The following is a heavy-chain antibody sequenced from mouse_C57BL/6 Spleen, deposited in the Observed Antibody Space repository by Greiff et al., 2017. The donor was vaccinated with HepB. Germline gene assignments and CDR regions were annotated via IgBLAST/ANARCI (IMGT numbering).Heavy chain of an antibody. V-gene: IGHV1-19*01. D-gene: IGHD2-2*01. Sequence: VQLQQSGPVLVKPGASVKMSCKASGYTFTDYYMNWVKQSHGKSLEWIGVINPYNGGTSYNQKFKGKATLTVDKSSSTAYMELNSLTSEDSAVYYCARRVLYGYDGGYAMDYWGQGTSVTVSS. CDR1: GYTFTDYY. CDR2: INPYNGGT. J-gene: IGHJ4*01. CDR3: ARRVLYGYDGGYAMDY.